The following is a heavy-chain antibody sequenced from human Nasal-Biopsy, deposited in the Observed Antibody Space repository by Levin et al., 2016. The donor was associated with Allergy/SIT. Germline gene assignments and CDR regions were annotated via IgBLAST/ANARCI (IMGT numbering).Heavy chain of an antibody. CDR1: GFPVSSNY. CDR3: VRGNFGSGPG. D-gene: IGHD3-10*01. J-gene: IGHJ4*02. CDR2: LYAGGST. V-gene: IGHV3-66*01. Sequence: GESLKISCAASGFPVSSNYMTWVRQAPGKGLEWVSLLYAGGSTYYADSVKGRFTVSTDNSKRTFHLQMNSLRAEDTAVYYCVRGNFGSGPGWGQGTLVTVSS.